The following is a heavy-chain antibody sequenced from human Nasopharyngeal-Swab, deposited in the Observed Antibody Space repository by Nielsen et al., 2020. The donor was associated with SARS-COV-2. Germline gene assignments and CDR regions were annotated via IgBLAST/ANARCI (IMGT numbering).Heavy chain of an antibody. CDR3: ARRGLVSGWSTDALDI. CDR1: GYSFTNYW. D-gene: IGHD6-19*01. Sequence: GKSLKISCKGSGYSFTNYWIAWVRQMPGKGLEWMGNIYPGDSDIRYRPSFQGQVTISADKSISTAYLQWSSLKASDTAMYYCARRGLVSGWSTDALDIWGQGTMVIVSS. CDR2: IYPGDSDI. V-gene: IGHV5-51*03. J-gene: IGHJ3*02.